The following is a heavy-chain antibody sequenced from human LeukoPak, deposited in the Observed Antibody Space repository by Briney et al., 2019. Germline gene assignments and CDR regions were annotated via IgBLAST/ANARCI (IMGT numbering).Heavy chain of an antibody. V-gene: IGHV1-18*01. CDR3: ARGYRATIFGVVPLVDY. J-gene: IGHJ4*02. Sequence: ASVKVSCKASGYTFTSYGISWVRQAPGQGREWMGWISAYNGNTNYAQKLQGRVTMTTDTSASTAYMELRSLRSDDTAVYYCARGYRATIFGVVPLVDYWGQGTLVTVSS. D-gene: IGHD3-3*01. CDR1: GYTFTSYG. CDR2: ISAYNGNT.